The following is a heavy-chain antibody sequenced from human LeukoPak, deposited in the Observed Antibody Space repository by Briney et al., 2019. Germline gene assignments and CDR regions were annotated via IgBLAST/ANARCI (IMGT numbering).Heavy chain of an antibody. Sequence: SETLSLTCTVSGGSISSRPYYWGWVRQPPGKGLEWIGTISYSGTTYYSPSLKSRVTMSVDTSKNQFSLKLSSVTAADTAVYYCARERSRLLWFGELYVWGKGTTVTISS. V-gene: IGHV4-39*07. CDR2: ISYSGTT. D-gene: IGHD3-10*01. CDR3: ARERSRLLWFGELYV. J-gene: IGHJ6*04. CDR1: GGSISSRPYY.